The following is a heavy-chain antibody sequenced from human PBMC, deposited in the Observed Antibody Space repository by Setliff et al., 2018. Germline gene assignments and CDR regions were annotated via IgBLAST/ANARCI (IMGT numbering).Heavy chain of an antibody. D-gene: IGHD1-26*01. CDR1: GDSIISSRYY. CDR2: IYHDGND. J-gene: IGHJ4*02. V-gene: IGHV4-39*07. Sequence: SETLSLTCSVSGDSIISSRYYWGWVRQPPGKGLEWIGEIYHDGNDKYTPSVHYSPSLKSRVTISIDKSNNQFSLKLTSMTAADTAVYYCAKGGGSYHSDSWGQGILVTVSS. CDR3: AKGGGSYHSDS.